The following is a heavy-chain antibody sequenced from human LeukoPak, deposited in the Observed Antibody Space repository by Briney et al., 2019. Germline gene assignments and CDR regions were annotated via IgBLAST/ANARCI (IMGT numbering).Heavy chain of an antibody. V-gene: IGHV1-18*01. D-gene: IGHD2-15*01. J-gene: IGHJ4*02. CDR3: ARVKSVAATRWYFDY. Sequence: ASVKVSCKASGYTFTSYGISWVRQAPGQGLEWMGWISAYDGNTNYAQKLQGRVTMTTDTSTSTDYMELRSLRADDTAVYYCARVKSVAATRWYFDYWGQGTLVTVSS. CDR1: GYTFTSYG. CDR2: ISAYDGNT.